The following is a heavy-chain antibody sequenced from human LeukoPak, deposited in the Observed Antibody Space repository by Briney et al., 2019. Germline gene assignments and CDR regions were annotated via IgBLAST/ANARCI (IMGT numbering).Heavy chain of an antibody. J-gene: IGHJ4*02. D-gene: IGHD3-22*01. Sequence: PGGSLRLSCAASGFTFSSYWMHWVRQAPGKGLVWVSRISPDGTTTNYADSVKGRFTISRDNAKNTVYLQMNSLRVDDTAVYYCARDLELVYYDSSGYDYWGQGTLVTVSS. CDR1: GFTFSSYW. CDR3: ARDLELVYYDSSGYDY. CDR2: ISPDGTTT. V-gene: IGHV3-74*01.